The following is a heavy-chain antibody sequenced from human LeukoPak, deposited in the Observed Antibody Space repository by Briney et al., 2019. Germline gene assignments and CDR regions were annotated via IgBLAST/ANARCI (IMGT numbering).Heavy chain of an antibody. V-gene: IGHV4-59*01. D-gene: IGHD3-10*01. CDR3: ASVYGSGPFDF. J-gene: IGHJ4*02. CDR2: MYYSGST. Sequence: PSETLSLTCTVSGGSISSYYWSWIRQPPGKGLEWIGYMYYSGSTNYNPSLKSRVTISVDTSKNQFSLKLSSVTAADTAVYYCASVYGSGPFDFWGQGTLVTVSS. CDR1: GGSISSYY.